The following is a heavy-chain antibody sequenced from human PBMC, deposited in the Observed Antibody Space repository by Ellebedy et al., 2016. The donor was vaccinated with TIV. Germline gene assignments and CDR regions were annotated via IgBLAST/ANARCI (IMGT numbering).Heavy chain of an antibody. CDR3: ARDFSPTRYYMDV. J-gene: IGHJ6*03. D-gene: IGHD2-15*01. Sequence: GGSLRLSXAASGFTFSSYGMHWVRQAPGKGLEWVAVIWYDGSNKYYADSVKGRFTISRDNSKNTLYLQMNSLRAEDTAVYYCARDFSPTRYYMDVWGKGTTVTVSS. CDR2: IWYDGSNK. V-gene: IGHV3-33*01. CDR1: GFTFSSYG.